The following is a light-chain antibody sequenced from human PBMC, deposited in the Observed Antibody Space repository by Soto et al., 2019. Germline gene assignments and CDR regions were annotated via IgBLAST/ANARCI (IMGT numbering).Light chain of an antibody. CDR1: SSNIGSNT. CDR3: AAWDDSLNGLV. CDR2: NNN. V-gene: IGLV1-44*01. Sequence: QSVLTQPPSASGTPGQRVTISCSGSSSNIGSNTVNWYQQLPGTAPKLLIYNNNQRPSGVPDRFSGSKSVTSASLAISGLQSEDEADYYCAAWDDSLNGLVFGTGTKVTV. J-gene: IGLJ1*01.